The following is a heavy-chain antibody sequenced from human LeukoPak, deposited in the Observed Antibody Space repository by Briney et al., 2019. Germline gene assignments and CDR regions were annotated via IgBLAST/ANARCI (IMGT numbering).Heavy chain of an antibody. Sequence: PSETLALTCTVSGASIRTYYWNWIRQPAGKGLEWIGRIYSSGSTNYNPSLKSRVTMSVDTSKNQFSLQLSSVTAADTAVYYCARGGRGSGDYYYYYGLDVCGQGPTVTLSS. CDR3: ARGGRGSGDYYYYYGLDV. J-gene: IGHJ6*02. CDR2: IYSSGST. D-gene: IGHD2-15*01. V-gene: IGHV4-4*07. CDR1: GASIRTYY.